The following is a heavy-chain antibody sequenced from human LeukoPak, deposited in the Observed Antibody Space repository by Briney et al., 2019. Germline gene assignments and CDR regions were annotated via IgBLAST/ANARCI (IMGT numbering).Heavy chain of an antibody. CDR1: GFTFSSFA. CDR2: ISGSGGST. Sequence: GGSLRLSCAASGFTFSSFAMNWVRQAPGKGLEWVSAISGSGGSTYYADSVKGRFTISRDNSKNTLYLQMNSLRAEDTAVYYCAKSKYYYDSSGYIDYWGQGTLVTVSS. J-gene: IGHJ4*02. D-gene: IGHD3-22*01. V-gene: IGHV3-23*01. CDR3: AKSKYYYDSSGYIDY.